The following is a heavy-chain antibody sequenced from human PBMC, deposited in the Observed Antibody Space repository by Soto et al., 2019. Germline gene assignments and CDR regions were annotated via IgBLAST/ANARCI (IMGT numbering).Heavy chain of an antibody. CDR3: ALDSSGYYASLGMDV. CDR2: IYHSGNT. CDR1: GYSISSGHY. Sequence: LXLTRVVSGYSISSGHYWGWIRQPPGKGLEWIGNIYHSGNTYYNPSLKSRVTISVDTSKNQFSLKLSSVTAADTAVYYCALDSSGYYASLGMDVWGQGTTVTVSS. J-gene: IGHJ6*02. V-gene: IGHV4-38-2*01. D-gene: IGHD3-22*01.